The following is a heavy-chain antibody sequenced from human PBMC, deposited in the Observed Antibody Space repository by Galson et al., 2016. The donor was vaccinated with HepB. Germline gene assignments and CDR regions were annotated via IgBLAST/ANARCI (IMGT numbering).Heavy chain of an antibody. V-gene: IGHV1-3*01. CDR1: GYSFTSYA. Sequence: SVKVSCKASGYSFTSYAIHWVRQAPGQRLEWMGRINSGNGNTKYSQKSQDRFTITRDTAASTAYMELNSLRSEATAVYYCSRVGGVTIFGVDPHPLVRFDYWGQGTLVTVSS. D-gene: IGHD3-3*01. J-gene: IGHJ4*02. CDR3: SRVGGVTIFGVDPHPLVRFDY. CDR2: INSGNGNT.